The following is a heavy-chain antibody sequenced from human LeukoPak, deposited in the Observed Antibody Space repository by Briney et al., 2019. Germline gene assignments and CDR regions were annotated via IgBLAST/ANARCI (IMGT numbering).Heavy chain of an antibody. CDR2: ISSTGNTI. Sequence: GGSLRLSCAASGFTFSSYEMNWVRQAPAKGLEWVLYISSTGNTIYYADSVKGRFTISRDDATNSVSLQMNSLRADDTAVYYCARRGSSSRYYFDYWGQGTPVTVSS. D-gene: IGHD6-13*01. J-gene: IGHJ4*02. CDR3: ARRGSSSRYYFDY. V-gene: IGHV3-48*03. CDR1: GFTFSSYE.